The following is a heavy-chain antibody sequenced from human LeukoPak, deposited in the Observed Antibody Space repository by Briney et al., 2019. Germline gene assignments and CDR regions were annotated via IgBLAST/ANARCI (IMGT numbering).Heavy chain of an antibody. CDR2: IWYDGSNK. Sequence: GGSLRLSSAASGVTFSSYGVHCGRQALDKRLEWVAVIWYDGSNKYYADSVKGRFTISRDNSKNTLYLQMNSLRAEDTAVYYCARGYYYDSSGAFDIWCQGTMVTVAS. CDR3: ARGYYYDSSGAFDI. D-gene: IGHD3-22*01. V-gene: IGHV3-33*01. CDR1: GVTFSSYG. J-gene: IGHJ3*02.